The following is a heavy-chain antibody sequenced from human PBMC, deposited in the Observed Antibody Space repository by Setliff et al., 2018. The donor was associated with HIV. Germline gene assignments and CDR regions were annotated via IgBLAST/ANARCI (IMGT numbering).Heavy chain of an antibody. V-gene: IGHV3-7*01. Sequence: GGSLRLSCAASGFSFSNYWMNWVRQVPGKGLEWVANINQDGSEKKYVDSMKGRLTISRDNAKNSLYLQMTSLRAEDTAVYYCARTASYGNSWYHWFDPWGQGTLVTVSS. CDR1: GFSFSNYW. CDR3: ARTASYGNSWYHWFDP. J-gene: IGHJ5*02. CDR2: INQDGSEK. D-gene: IGHD6-13*01.